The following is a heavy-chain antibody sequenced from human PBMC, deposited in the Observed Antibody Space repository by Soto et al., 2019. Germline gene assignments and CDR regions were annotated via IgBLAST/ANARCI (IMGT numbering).Heavy chain of an antibody. Sequence: GGSLRLSCAASGFTFSSYAMSWVRQAPGKGLEWVSAISGSGGSTYYADSVKGRFTISRDNSKNTLYLQMNSLRAEDTAVYYCAKDADATLRFLEWSHRGGLYYFDYWGQGTLVTVSS. D-gene: IGHD3-3*01. CDR3: AKDADATLRFLEWSHRGGLYYFDY. V-gene: IGHV3-23*01. CDR2: ISGSGGST. CDR1: GFTFSSYA. J-gene: IGHJ4*02.